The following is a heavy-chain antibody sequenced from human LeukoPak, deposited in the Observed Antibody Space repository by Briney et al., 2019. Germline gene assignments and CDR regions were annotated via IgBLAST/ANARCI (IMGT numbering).Heavy chain of an antibody. V-gene: IGHV5-51*01. CDR3: AKTHLTGTHDAFDI. Sequence: GESLKISCKGSGYSFTSYWIGWVRQMPGKGLEWMGIIYPGDSDTRYGPSFRGQVTISADKSISTAYLQWSSLKASDTAIYYCAKTHLTGTHDAFDIWGQGTMVTVSS. J-gene: IGHJ3*02. CDR2: IYPGDSDT. CDR1: GYSFTSYW. D-gene: IGHD3-9*01.